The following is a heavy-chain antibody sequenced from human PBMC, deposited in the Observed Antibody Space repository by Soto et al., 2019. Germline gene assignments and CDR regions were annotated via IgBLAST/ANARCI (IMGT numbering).Heavy chain of an antibody. CDR1: GYSFTTYW. Sequence: GESLKISCRGFGYSFTTYWIGWVRQMPGKGLEWMGIIYPGDSDTRYSPSFQGQVTFSAHKSISTAYMPGTSPKASDAAMYYCARYSGYDPNRAMPGVYYFDYWGLGALVAVSS. J-gene: IGHJ4*02. CDR2: IYPGDSDT. D-gene: IGHD5-12*01. V-gene: IGHV5-51*01. CDR3: ARYSGYDPNRAMPGVYYFDY.